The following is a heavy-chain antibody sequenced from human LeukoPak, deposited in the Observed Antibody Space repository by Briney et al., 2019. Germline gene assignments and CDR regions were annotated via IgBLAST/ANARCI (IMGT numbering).Heavy chain of an antibody. CDR2: INHSGST. Sequence: PSETLSLTCAVYGGSFSGYYWSWIRQPPGKGLEWIGEINHSGSTNYNPSLKSRVTISVDTSKNQFSLKLSSVTAADTAVYYCARADVVVVGGGWLDPWGQGTLVTVSS. CDR1: GGSFSGYY. V-gene: IGHV4-34*01. CDR3: ARADVVVVGGGWLDP. D-gene: IGHD2-15*01. J-gene: IGHJ5*02.